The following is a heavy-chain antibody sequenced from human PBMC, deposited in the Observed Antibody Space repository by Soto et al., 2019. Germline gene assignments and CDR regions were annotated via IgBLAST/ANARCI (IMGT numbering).Heavy chain of an antibody. CDR3: ARTRALTTSYYYGMDV. Sequence: GGSLRLSCAASGFTVSSNYMSWVRQAPGKGLEWVSVIYSGGSTYYADSVKGRFTISRDNSKNTLYLQMNSLRAEDTAVYYCARTRALTTSYYYGMDVWGQGTTVTVS. V-gene: IGHV3-53*01. CDR2: IYSGGST. D-gene: IGHD4-4*01. J-gene: IGHJ6*02. CDR1: GFTVSSNY.